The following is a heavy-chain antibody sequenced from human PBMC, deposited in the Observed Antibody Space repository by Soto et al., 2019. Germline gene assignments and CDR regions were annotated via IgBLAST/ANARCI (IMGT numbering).Heavy chain of an antibody. CDR3: ARDSGVTTPDY. V-gene: IGHV3-30-3*01. CDR1: GFAFRSYD. J-gene: IGHJ4*02. Sequence: HPGGSLRRSCAASGFAFRSYDMNWVRQAPGKGLEWVAVISYDGSNKYYADSVKGRFTISRDNSKNTLYLQMNTLRGEDTAVYYCARDSGVTTPDYWGQGTLVTVSS. D-gene: IGHD3-10*01. CDR2: ISYDGSNK.